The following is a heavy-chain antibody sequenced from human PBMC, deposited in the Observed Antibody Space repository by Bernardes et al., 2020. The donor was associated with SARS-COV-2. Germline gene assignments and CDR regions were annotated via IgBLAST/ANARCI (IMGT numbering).Heavy chain of an antibody. Sequence: AMRLSCAASVFTFTGSAMHWVRHASVQGREWVGRIRSKSNSYATAYAASVKGRFTISRDDSKNTAYLQMNSLKTEDTAVYYCTRHVSMGIAAPFDPWGQGTLVTVSS. V-gene: IGHV3-73*01. CDR1: VFTFTGSA. CDR2: IRSKSNSYAT. CDR3: TRHVSMGIAAPFDP. D-gene: IGHD6-13*01. J-gene: IGHJ5*02.